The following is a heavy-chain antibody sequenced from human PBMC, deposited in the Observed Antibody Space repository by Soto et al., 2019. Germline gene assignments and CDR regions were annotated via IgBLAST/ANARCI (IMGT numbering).Heavy chain of an antibody. Sequence: SETLSLTCAVYGGSFSGYYWSWIRQPPGKGLEWIGEINHSGSTNYNPSLKSRVTISVDTSKNQFSLKLSSVTAADTAVYYCARGLARFGELLFRYYYYYYGMDVWGQGTTVTVSS. D-gene: IGHD3-10*01. J-gene: IGHJ6*02. V-gene: IGHV4-34*01. CDR3: ARGLARFGELLFRYYYYYYGMDV. CDR2: INHSGST. CDR1: GGSFSGYY.